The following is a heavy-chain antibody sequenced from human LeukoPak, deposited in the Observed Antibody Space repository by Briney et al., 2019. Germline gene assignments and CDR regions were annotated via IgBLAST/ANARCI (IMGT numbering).Heavy chain of an antibody. CDR2: IYYSGST. CDR1: GGSISSSSYY. CDR3: ARDLNYYDSSGWYFDY. V-gene: IGHV4-39*07. J-gene: IGHJ4*02. D-gene: IGHD3-22*01. Sequence: PSETLSLTCTVSGGSISSSSYYWGWIRQPPGKGLEWIGSIYYSGSTYYNPSLKSRVTISVDTSKNQFSLKLSSVTAADTAVYYCARDLNYYDSSGWYFDYWGQGTLVTVSS.